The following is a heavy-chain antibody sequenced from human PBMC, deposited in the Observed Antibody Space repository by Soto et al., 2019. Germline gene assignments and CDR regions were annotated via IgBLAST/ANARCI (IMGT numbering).Heavy chain of an antibody. CDR1: GFSFSSYW. Sequence: EVQLVESGGGLVQPGGSVRLSCAASGFSFSSYWMSWVRQAPGKGLEWVANIKPDGSEGYYVDSVKGRFTLSRDNTKNSLYLQMRTLRAEDTAVYYCARGDYSDTNGPFSDAFDVWGQGTMVTVSS. V-gene: IGHV3-7*04. J-gene: IGHJ3*01. CDR2: IKPDGSEG. CDR3: ARGDYSDTNGPFSDAFDV. D-gene: IGHD3-22*01.